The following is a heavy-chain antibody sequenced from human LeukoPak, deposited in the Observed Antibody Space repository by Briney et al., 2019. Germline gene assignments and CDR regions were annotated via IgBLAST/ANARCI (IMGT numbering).Heavy chain of an antibody. D-gene: IGHD1-26*01. CDR2: IYYSGST. V-gene: IGHV4-59*02. J-gene: IGHJ3*02. CDR3: ARVGRVGATQSIAFDI. CDR1: GFTVSSNY. Sequence: GSLRLSCAASGFTVSSNYMSWIRQPPGKGLEWIGYIYYSGSTNYNPSLKSRVTISVDTSKNQFSLKLSSVTAADTAVYYCARVGRVGATQSIAFDIWGQGTMVTVSS.